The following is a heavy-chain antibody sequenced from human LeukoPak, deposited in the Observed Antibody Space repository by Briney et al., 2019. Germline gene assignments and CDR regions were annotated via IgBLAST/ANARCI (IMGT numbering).Heavy chain of an antibody. D-gene: IGHD3-22*01. CDR1: GFTFSSYS. CDR3: AKVPSSSGYHGGDY. Sequence: GGSLRLSCSASGFTFSSYSMNWVRQAPGKGLEWVSYISSSSSTIYYADSVKGRFTISRDNAKNSLYLQMNSLRAEDTAVYYCAKVPSSSGYHGGDYWGQGTLVTVSS. V-gene: IGHV3-48*04. CDR2: ISSSSSTI. J-gene: IGHJ4*02.